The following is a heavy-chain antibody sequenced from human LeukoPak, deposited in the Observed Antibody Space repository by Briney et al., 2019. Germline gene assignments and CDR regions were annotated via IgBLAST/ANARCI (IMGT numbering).Heavy chain of an antibody. CDR3: ARGGVYSGWYLY. Sequence: GGSLRLSCAASGFTFSSYWMSWVRQAPGKGLEWLANIKQDGSEKYYVDSVKGRFTISRDNAKNSLHLQMNSLRAEDTAVYSCARGGVYSGWYLYWGQGTLVTVSS. J-gene: IGHJ4*02. CDR1: GFTFSSYW. D-gene: IGHD6-19*01. V-gene: IGHV3-7*03. CDR2: IKQDGSEK.